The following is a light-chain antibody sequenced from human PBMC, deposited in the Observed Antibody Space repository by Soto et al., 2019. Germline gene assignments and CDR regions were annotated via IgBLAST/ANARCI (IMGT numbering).Light chain of an antibody. V-gene: IGKV3-20*01. Sequence: EIVLTQSPGTLSLSPGEIATLSCRASQSVSPSHSTYLAWYQQKPVQAPRLLIYDASSRATGIPDRFSGSGSGTDFTLTISRLEPEDFAVYYWHHYRSSPIFTFGPGTKVDIK. CDR1: QSVSPSHSTY. CDR2: DAS. CDR3: HHYRSSPIFT. J-gene: IGKJ3*01.